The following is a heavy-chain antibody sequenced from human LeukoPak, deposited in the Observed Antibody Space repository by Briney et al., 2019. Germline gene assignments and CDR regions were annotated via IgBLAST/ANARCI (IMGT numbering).Heavy chain of an antibody. CDR3: ARHSRKAAIGPYSSSP. D-gene: IGHD6-13*01. J-gene: IGHJ5*02. V-gene: IGHV4-61*02. CDR1: GGSVSSGNYY. CDR2: IYTSGST. Sequence: PSETLSLTCTVSGGSVSSGNYYWTWIRQPAGKGLEWIGRIYTSGSTNYNPSLKSRVTISVDTSKNQFSLKLSSVTAADTAVYYCARHSRKAAIGPYSSSPWGQGTLVTVSS.